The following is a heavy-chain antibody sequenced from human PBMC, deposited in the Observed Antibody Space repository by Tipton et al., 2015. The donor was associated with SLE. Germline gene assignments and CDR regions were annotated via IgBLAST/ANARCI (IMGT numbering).Heavy chain of an antibody. CDR1: GFTFDDYA. D-gene: IGHD6-19*01. J-gene: IGHJ4*02. CDR3: AKDQGYSSGNFDY. V-gene: IGHV3-9*01. CDR2: ISWNSGSI. Sequence: SLRLSCAASGFTFDDYAMHWVRQAPGKGLGWVSGISWNSGSIGYADSVKGRFTISRDNAKNSLYLQMNSLRAEDTALYYCAKDQGYSSGNFDYWGQGTLVTVSS.